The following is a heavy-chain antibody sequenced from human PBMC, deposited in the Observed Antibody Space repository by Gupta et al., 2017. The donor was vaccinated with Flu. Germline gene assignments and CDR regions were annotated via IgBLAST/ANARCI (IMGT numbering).Heavy chain of an antibody. D-gene: IGHD2-15*01. J-gene: IGHJ3*02. Sequence: QVQLQQWGAGLLKPSETLSLTCAVYGGSFSGYYWSWIRQPPGKGLEWIGEINHSGSTNYNPSLKSRVTISVDTSKNQFSLKLSSVTAADTAVYYCASGIGYCSGGSCYEDDAFDIWGQGAMVTVSS. CDR2: INHSGST. CDR3: ASGIGYCSGGSCYEDDAFDI. V-gene: IGHV4-34*01. CDR1: GGSFSGYY.